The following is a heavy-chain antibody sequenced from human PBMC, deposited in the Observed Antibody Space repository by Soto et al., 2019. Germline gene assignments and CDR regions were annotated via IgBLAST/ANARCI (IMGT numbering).Heavy chain of an antibody. CDR3: ARDSHQLIDYYYYGMDV. J-gene: IGHJ6*02. CDR1: GYTFTSYG. CDR2: ISAYNGNT. Sequence: QVQLVQSGAEVKKPGASVKVSCKASGYTFTSYGISWVRQAPGQGLEWMGWISAYNGNTNYAQKLQGRVTMTTDTSTSTAYMELRSMRSDDTAVYYCARDSHQLIDYYYYGMDVWGQGTTVTVSS. V-gene: IGHV1-18*04. D-gene: IGHD2-2*01.